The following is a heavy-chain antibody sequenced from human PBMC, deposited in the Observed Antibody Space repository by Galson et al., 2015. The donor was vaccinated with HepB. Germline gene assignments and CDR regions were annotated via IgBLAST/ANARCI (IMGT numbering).Heavy chain of an antibody. V-gene: IGHV3-15*01. CDR2: IKSKTDGGTT. CDR3: TTDPTYNICNNGVCENWVDP. Sequence: SLRLSCAASGFTFSNAWMSWVRQAPGKGLEWVGRIKSKTDGGTTDYAAPVKGRFTISRDDSRDTLYVQMNSLKTEDTGVYYCTTDPTYNICNNGVCENWVDPWGQGTLVTVSS. CDR1: GFTFSNAW. J-gene: IGHJ5*02. D-gene: IGHD2-8*01.